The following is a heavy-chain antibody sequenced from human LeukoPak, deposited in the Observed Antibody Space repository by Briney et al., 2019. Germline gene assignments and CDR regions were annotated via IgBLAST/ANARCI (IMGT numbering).Heavy chain of an antibody. CDR2: ISGSGGST. J-gene: IGHJ6*02. D-gene: IGHD2-21*02. CDR3: AKVITYCGGDCYDYYYYGMDV. Sequence: PGGSLRLSCAASGFTFSSYAMSWVRQAPGKGLEWVSTISGSGGSTYYADSVKGRFTISRDNSKNTLYLQMNSLRAEDTAVYYCAKVITYCGGDCYDYYYYGMDVWGQGTTVTVSS. CDR1: GFTFSSYA. V-gene: IGHV3-23*01.